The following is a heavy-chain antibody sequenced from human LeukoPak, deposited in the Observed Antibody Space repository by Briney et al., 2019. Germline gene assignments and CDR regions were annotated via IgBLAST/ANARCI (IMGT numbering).Heavy chain of an antibody. V-gene: IGHV4-61*02. J-gene: IGHJ4*02. Sequence: SQTLSLTCTVSGGSISSGSYYWSWIRQPAGKGLEWTGRIYTSGSTNYNPSLKSRVTISVDTSKNQFSLKLSSVTAADTAVYYCARDGYSSGWYFDYWGQGTLVTVSS. CDR3: ARDGYSSGWYFDY. CDR1: GGSISSGSYY. D-gene: IGHD6-19*01. CDR2: IYTSGST.